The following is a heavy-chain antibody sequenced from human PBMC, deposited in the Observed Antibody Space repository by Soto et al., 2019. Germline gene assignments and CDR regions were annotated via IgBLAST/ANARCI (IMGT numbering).Heavy chain of an antibody. D-gene: IGHD3-10*01. V-gene: IGHV2-5*01. CDR2: IYWNDDK. CDR1: GFSLSTSGVG. CDR3: AQTTLGAREPFKWYLDL. J-gene: IGHJ2*01. Sequence: QITLKESGPTLVKPTQTLTLTCTFSGFSLSTSGVGVGWIRQPPGKALEWLALIYWNDDKRYSPSLKSRLTITKDNSNNQVVLTMTTMDPVDTATYYCAQTTLGAREPFKWYLDLWGRGTLVTVSS.